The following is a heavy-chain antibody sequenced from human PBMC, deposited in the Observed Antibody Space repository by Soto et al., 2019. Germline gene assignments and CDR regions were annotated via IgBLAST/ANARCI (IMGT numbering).Heavy chain of an antibody. CDR1: GDKYIRYA. D-gene: IGHD3-16*01. J-gene: IGHJ5*02. Sequence: SCDACGDKYIRYAPGWVREYIGQGLEWMGWMNPGSGDTGYAQKCQGRVNMTRDISIATAYMELSISRSERPAIYYCSSMGTFGALIWFDPWVQGTLVTVSS. V-gene: IGHV1-8*01. CDR2: MNPGSGDT. CDR3: SSMGTFGALIWFDP.